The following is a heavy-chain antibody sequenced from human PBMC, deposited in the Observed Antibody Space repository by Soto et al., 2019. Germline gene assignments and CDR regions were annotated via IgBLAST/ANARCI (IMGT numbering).Heavy chain of an antibody. D-gene: IGHD3-22*01. CDR3: AKISSPPYDSSANYFDY. CDR2: ISYDGSNK. J-gene: IGHJ4*02. CDR1: GFTFSSYG. V-gene: IGHV3-30*18. Sequence: QVQLVESGGGVVQPGRSLRLSCAASGFTFSSYGMHWVRQAPGKGLEWVAVISYDGSNKYYADSVKGRFTISRVNSKNTLYLQMNSLRAEDTAVYYCAKISSPPYDSSANYFDYWGQGTLVTVSS.